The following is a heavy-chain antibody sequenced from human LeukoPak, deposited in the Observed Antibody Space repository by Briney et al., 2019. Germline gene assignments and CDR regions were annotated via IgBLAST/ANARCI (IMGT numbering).Heavy chain of an antibody. CDR2: INRSGDDT. V-gene: IGHV3-23*01. Sequence: GGSLRLSCAASGFTFSTYAMSWVRQAPGKGLEWVSGINRSGDDTHYADSVKGRFTISRDNSKNTLYLQMNSLRAEDTAVYYCARDITGYSSSWSFDYWGQGTLVTVSS. CDR3: ARDITGYSSSWSFDY. D-gene: IGHD6-13*01. CDR1: GFTFSTYA. J-gene: IGHJ4*02.